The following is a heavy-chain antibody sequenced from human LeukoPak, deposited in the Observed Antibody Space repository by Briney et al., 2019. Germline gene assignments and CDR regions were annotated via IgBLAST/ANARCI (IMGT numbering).Heavy chain of an antibody. V-gene: IGHV3-30-3*01. CDR3: AKVEINWSMDIDDY. D-gene: IGHD5-12*01. J-gene: IGHJ4*02. CDR1: GFTFSSYA. CDR2: ISYDGSNK. Sequence: PGGSLRLSCAASGFTFSSYAMHWVRQAPGKGLEWVAVISYDGSNKYYADSVKGRFTISRDNSKNALYLQMNSLRAEDTAVYYCAKVEINWSMDIDDYWGQGTLVTVSS.